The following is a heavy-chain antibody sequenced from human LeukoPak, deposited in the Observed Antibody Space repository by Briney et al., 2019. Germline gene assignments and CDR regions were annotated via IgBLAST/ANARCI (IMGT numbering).Heavy chain of an antibody. J-gene: IGHJ4*02. V-gene: IGHV3-7*01. D-gene: IGHD3-22*01. CDR2: IKQDGSEK. Sequence: GGSLRLSCAASGFTFSSYWMSWVRQAPGKGLEWVANIKQDGSEKYYVDSVKGRFTISRDNAKNSLYLQMNSLRAEDTAVYYCARDLGDYYDSSGYFGYWGQGTLVTVSS. CDR3: ARDLGDYYDSSGYFGY. CDR1: GFTFSSYW.